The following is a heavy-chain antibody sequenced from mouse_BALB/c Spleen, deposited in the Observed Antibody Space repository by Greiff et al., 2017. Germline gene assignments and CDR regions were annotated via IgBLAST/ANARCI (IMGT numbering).Heavy chain of an antibody. CDR1: GFNIKDYY. V-gene: IGHV14-1*02. J-gene: IGHJ2*01. CDR2: IDPENGNT. D-gene: IGHD2-10*02. Sequence: EVQLQQSGAELVRPGALVKLSCKASGFNIKDYYMHWVKQRPEQGLEWIGWIDPENGNTIYDPKFQGKASITADTSSNTAYLQLSSLTSEDTAVYYCAYGNYFDYWGQGTTLKVSS. CDR3: AYGNYFDY.